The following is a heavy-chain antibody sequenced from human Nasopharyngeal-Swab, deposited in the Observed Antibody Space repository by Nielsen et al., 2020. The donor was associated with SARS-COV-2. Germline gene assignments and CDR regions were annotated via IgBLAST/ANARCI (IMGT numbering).Heavy chain of an antibody. D-gene: IGHD6-13*01. J-gene: IGHJ4*02. V-gene: IGHV3-69-1*01. CDR3: ARDPPIAPAGSGYFDS. Sequence: ESLKISCAASGFTFSNFYMNWVRQAPGKGLEWVSSISRSGDIYYADSVKGRFTISRDNAKNSLYLQLNSLRADDTAVYYCARDPPIAPAGSGYFDSWGQGTLVTVSS. CDR1: GFTFSNFY. CDR2: ISRSGDI.